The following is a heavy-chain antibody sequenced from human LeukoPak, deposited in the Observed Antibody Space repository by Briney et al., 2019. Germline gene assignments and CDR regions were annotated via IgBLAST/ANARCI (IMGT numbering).Heavy chain of an antibody. V-gene: IGHV4-59*01. D-gene: IGHD1-26*01. CDR1: GGSISSYY. J-gene: IGHJ6*02. Sequence: PSETLSLTCTVSGGSISSYYWSWIRQPPGKGLEWIGYIYYSGSTNYNPSLKSRVTISVDTSKNQFSLKLSSVTAADTAVYYCARGFSAGVPNYYYYYYGMDVWGQGTTVTVSS. CDR2: IYYSGST. CDR3: ARGFSAGVPNYYYYYYGMDV.